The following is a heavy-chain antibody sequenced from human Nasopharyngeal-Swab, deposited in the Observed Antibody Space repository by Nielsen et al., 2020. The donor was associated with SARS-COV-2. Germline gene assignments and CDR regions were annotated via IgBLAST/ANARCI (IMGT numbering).Heavy chain of an antibody. CDR1: GGSFSGYY. V-gene: IGHV4-34*01. CDR2: INHSGST. CDR3: ARSEIAAGRPYYYYGMDV. D-gene: IGHD6-13*01. Sequence: SETLSLTCAVYGGSFSGYYWSWIRQPPGKGLEWIGEINHSGSTNYNPSLKSRVTISVDTSKNQFSLKLSSVTAADTAVYYCARSEIAAGRPYYYYGMDVWAKGPRSPSP. J-gene: IGHJ6*02.